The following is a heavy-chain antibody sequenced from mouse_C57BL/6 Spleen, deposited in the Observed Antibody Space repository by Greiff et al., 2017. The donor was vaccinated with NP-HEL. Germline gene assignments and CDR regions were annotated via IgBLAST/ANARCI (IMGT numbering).Heavy chain of an antibody. CDR3: ARSYGISPYWYIDV. CDR2: IDPNSGGT. J-gene: IGHJ1*03. CDR1: GYTFTSYW. D-gene: IGHD1-1*01. V-gene: IGHV1-72*01. Sequence: QVQLQQPGAELVKPGASVKLSCKASGYTFTSYWMHWVKQRPGRGLEWIGRIDPNSGGTKYNEKFKSKATLTVDKPSSTAYMQLSSLTSEGSAVYYSARSYGISPYWYIDVWGTGTTVTVSS.